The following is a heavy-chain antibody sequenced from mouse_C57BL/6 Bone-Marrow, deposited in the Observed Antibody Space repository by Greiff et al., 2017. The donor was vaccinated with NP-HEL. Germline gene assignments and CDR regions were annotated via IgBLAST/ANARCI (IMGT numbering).Heavy chain of an antibody. CDR1: GFSLTSYG. J-gene: IGHJ3*01. V-gene: IGHV2-5*01. D-gene: IGHD1-1*01. CDR3: AKMGYGSSEWFAY. Sequence: QVQLQQSGPGLVQPSQSLSITCTVSGFSLTSYGVHWVRQSPGKGLEWLGVIWRGGSTDYNAAFMSRLSITKDNSKSQVFFKMNSLQADDTAIYYCAKMGYGSSEWFAYWGQGTLVTVSA. CDR2: IWRGGST.